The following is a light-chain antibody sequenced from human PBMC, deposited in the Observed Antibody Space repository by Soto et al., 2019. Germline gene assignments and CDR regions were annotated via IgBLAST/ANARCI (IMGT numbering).Light chain of an antibody. J-gene: IGKJ1*01. V-gene: IGKV3-11*01. Sequence: EIVLTQSPSTLSLSPGERATLSCRTSQSFSNYLAWYQLRPGQAPRLLIYDASSRATGIPARFSGSGSGTDFTLTISSLEPEDFAVYYCQQCSAWPRTFGQGTKVDNK. CDR1: QSFSNY. CDR3: QQCSAWPRT. CDR2: DAS.